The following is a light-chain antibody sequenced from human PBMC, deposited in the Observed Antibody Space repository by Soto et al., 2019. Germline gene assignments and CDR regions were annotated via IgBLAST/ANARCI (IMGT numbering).Light chain of an antibody. V-gene: IGKV3-11*01. J-gene: IGKJ2*01. Sequence: EIVLTQSPATLSLSPGERATLSCRASQSVSTYLAWYQQKPGQAPRLLIYDAFNRATGVPARFRGSGSGTDFTLTISGLEPEDFATYYCQQCNSYLYTFGQGTKVEIK. CDR3: QQCNSYLYT. CDR2: DAF. CDR1: QSVSTY.